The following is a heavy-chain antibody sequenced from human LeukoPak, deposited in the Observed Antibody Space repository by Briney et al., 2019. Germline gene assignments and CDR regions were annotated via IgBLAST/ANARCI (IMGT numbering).Heavy chain of an antibody. J-gene: IGHJ4*02. D-gene: IGHD3-22*01. CDR3: ARDFYDSNSYYCGY. CDR1: GFTFSNHW. CDR2: ISYDGSNK. V-gene: IGHV3-30*03. Sequence: GGSLRLSCAASGFTFSNHWMHWVRQAPGKGLEWVAVISYDGSNKYYGDSVKGRFTISRDNSKNTLYLQMNSLRAEDTAKYYCARDFYDSNSYYCGYWGQGALVTVSS.